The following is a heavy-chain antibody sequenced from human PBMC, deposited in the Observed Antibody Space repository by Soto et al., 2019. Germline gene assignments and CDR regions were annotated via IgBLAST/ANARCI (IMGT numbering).Heavy chain of an antibody. CDR3: ARGDYATSGSVVH. CDR1: GYTFTTYV. Sequence: QVQLVQSGAEEKKPGASVKVSCKASGYTFTTYVMHWVRQAPGQRLEWMGWITAGNGNTKYSQKCQGRVTITRATTSRTADRVLSSLRPEDSAGYSCARGDYATSGSVVHWGQGSLVTVS. V-gene: IGHV1-3*05. CDR2: ITAGNGNT. J-gene: IGHJ4*02. D-gene: IGHD3-22*01.